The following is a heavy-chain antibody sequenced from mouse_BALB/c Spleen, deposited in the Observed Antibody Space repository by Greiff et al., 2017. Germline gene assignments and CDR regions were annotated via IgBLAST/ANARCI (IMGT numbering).Heavy chain of an antibody. D-gene: IGHD1-1*01. Sequence: QVQLKESGPELVKPGASVKISCKASGYSFTSYYIHWVKQRPGQGLEWIGWIFPGSGNTKYNEKFKGKATLTADTSSSTAYMQLSSLTSEDSAVYFCARAYGSSYGNAMDYWGQGTSVTVSS. V-gene: IGHV1-66*01. CDR2: IFPGSGNT. J-gene: IGHJ4*01. CDR1: GYSFTSYY. CDR3: ARAYGSSYGNAMDY.